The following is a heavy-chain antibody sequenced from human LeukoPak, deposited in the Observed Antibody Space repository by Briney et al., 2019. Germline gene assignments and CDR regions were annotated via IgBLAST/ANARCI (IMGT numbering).Heavy chain of an antibody. Sequence: SVKVSCKASGGTFTSYAISWVRQAPGQGLEWMGGIIPILGTANYAQKIQDRVTITTDESTSTAYMELSSLRSEHPAVYYCARERAIEMATISWFDPWGQGTLVTVSS. D-gene: IGHD5-24*01. CDR3: ARERAIEMATISWFDP. J-gene: IGHJ5*02. CDR1: GGTFTSYA. CDR2: IIPILGTA. V-gene: IGHV1-69*05.